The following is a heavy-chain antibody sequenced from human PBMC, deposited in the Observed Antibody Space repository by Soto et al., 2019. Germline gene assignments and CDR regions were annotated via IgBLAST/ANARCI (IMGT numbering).Heavy chain of an antibody. V-gene: IGHV1-3*01. D-gene: IGHD6-6*01. CDR2: VNACNGKT. Sequence: WVHHATKQRLEGMGWVNACNGKTQSSQRVQGRVTFTRDTSASTAYMELSSLRSEDTAVYYCARPVSSIASTNQAFEIWGQRTMDTVIS. CDR3: ARPVSSIASTNQAFEI. J-gene: IGHJ3*02.